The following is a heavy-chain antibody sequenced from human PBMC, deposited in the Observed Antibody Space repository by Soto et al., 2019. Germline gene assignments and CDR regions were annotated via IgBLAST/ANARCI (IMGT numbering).Heavy chain of an antibody. CDR3: AKDRGVGTMYYYYGMDV. J-gene: IGHJ6*02. CDR1: GFTFSSYG. D-gene: IGHD5-12*01. Sequence: QVQLVESGGGVVQPGRSLRLSCAASGFTFSSYGMHWVRQAPGKGLEWVAVISYDGSNKYYADSVKGRFTISRDNSKNTLYLQMNSLRAEDTAVYYCAKDRGVGTMYYYYGMDVWGPGTTVTVSS. CDR2: ISYDGSNK. V-gene: IGHV3-30*18.